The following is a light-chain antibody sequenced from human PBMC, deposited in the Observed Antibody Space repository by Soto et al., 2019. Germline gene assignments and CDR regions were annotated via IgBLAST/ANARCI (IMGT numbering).Light chain of an antibody. CDR3: QQRSSWPPVT. Sequence: EIVLTQSPATLSLSPGERATLSCRASQSVSSYLAWYQQKPGQAPSLLIYDASNRATGIPARFSGSGSGTDFTLTISGLEPGDFAVYDCQQRSSWPPVTFGGGTKVEIK. V-gene: IGKV3-11*01. CDR1: QSVSSY. J-gene: IGKJ4*01. CDR2: DAS.